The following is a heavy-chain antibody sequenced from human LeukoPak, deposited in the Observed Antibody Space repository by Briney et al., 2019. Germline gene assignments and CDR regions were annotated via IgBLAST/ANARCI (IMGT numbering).Heavy chain of an antibody. J-gene: IGHJ4*02. Sequence: GGSLRLSCAASGFTFSIYWMHWVRQAPGKGLVWVSRINSDGSSTSYADSVKGRFTISRDNAKNTLYLQMNSLRAEDTAVYYCTRDYDSSGHWFDYWGQGTLVTVSS. CDR2: INSDGSST. D-gene: IGHD3-22*01. CDR1: GFTFSIYW. V-gene: IGHV3-74*01. CDR3: TRDYDSSGHWFDY.